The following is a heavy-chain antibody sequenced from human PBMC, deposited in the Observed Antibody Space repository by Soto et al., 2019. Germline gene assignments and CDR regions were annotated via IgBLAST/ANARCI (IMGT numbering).Heavy chain of an antibody. J-gene: IGHJ6*02. CDR1: GGSISSSNW. V-gene: IGHV4-4*02. Sequence: QVQLQESGPGLVKPSGTLSLTCAVSGGSISSSNWWSWVRQPPGKGLEWIGEIYHSGSTNYNPSLKSRVTISVDKSTNQCSLKLSSVTAADTAVYYCARVVGGYYYGMDVWGQGTTVTVSS. CDR3: ARVVGGYYYGMDV. CDR2: IYHSGST. D-gene: IGHD2-2*01.